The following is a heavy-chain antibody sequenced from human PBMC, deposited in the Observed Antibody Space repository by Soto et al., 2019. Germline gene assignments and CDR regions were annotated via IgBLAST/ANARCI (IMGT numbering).Heavy chain of an antibody. V-gene: IGHV1-69*01. D-gene: IGHD3-9*01. J-gene: IGHJ6*02. Sequence: QVQLVQSGAEVKKPGSSVKVSCKASGGTFSSYAISWVRQAPGQGLERMGGIIPIFGTANYAQKFQGRVTITADESTSQAYRERSSLRSEDTAVYYWARKGRGGYDILTGPTGMDVWGQGTTVTVSS. CDR1: GGTFSSYA. CDR3: ARKGRGGYDILTGPTGMDV. CDR2: IIPIFGTA.